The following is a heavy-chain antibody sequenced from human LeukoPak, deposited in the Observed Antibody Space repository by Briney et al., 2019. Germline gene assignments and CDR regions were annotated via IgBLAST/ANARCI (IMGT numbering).Heavy chain of an antibody. CDR3: ARDRGYSYGHANWFDP. V-gene: IGHV3-33*01. CDR2: IWYDGSNK. Sequence: GGSLRLSCAASGFTFSSYGMHWVRQAPGKGLEWVAVIWYDGSNKYYADSVKGRFTISRDNSKNTLYLQMNSLRAEDTAVYYCARDRGYSYGHANWFDPWGQGTLVTVSS. CDR1: GFTFSSYG. J-gene: IGHJ5*02. D-gene: IGHD5-18*01.